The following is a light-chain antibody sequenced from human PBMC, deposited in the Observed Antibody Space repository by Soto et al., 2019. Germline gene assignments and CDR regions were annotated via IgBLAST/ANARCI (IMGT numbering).Light chain of an antibody. CDR2: RNN. J-gene: IGLJ1*01. Sequence: QSVLTQPPSASGTPGQRVTISCSGSSSNIGSNYVYWYQQLPGTAPKLLIYRNNQRPSGVPDRFSGSKSGTSASLAISGLRSEDEAEYYCAAWDDSLSGLNYVFGTGTKVTVL. CDR1: SSNIGSNY. CDR3: AAWDDSLSGLNYV. V-gene: IGLV1-47*01.